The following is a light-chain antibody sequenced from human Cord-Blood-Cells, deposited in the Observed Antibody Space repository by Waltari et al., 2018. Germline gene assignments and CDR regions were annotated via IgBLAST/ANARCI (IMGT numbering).Light chain of an antibody. V-gene: IGKV1-5*03. CDR2: KAS. Sequence: DIQMTQSPSTLSASVGDRVTITCRASQSISSWLAWYQQKPGKAPKLLIYKASSLESGVPSRFSGSGSGTEFTLTIRSLQPDDFAPYYCQQYNSYPKYTFGQGTKLEI. CDR1: QSISSW. J-gene: IGKJ2*01. CDR3: QQYNSYPKYT.